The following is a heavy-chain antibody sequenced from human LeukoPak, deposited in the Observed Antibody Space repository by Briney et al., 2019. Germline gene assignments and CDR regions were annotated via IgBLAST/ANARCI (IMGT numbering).Heavy chain of an antibody. V-gene: IGHV1-2*02. CDR2: INPNGGGT. CDR3: ASTQEMATNSVDY. Sequence: GASVKVSCKASGGTFSSYAISWVRQAPGQGLEWMGWINPNGGGTNYAQKFQGRVTMTRDTSISTAYMELSRLRSDDTAVYYCASTQEMATNSVDYWGQGTLVTVSS. J-gene: IGHJ4*02. D-gene: IGHD5-24*01. CDR1: GGTFSSYA.